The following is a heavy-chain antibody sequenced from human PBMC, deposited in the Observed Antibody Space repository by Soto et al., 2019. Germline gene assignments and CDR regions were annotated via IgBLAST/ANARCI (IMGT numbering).Heavy chain of an antibody. J-gene: IGHJ4*02. Sequence: QVQLVQSGAEVKKPGSSVKVSCTASGGTFNSYTLNWVRQAPGQRLEWVGRVNPIVGMSDSASKFQGRVTMTADRSTSKAYMDLTGLKSEDTAVYYCATSYGSGSTHFDSWGQGTLVTVS. CDR1: GGTFNSYT. CDR3: ATSYGSGSTHFDS. D-gene: IGHD3-10*01. V-gene: IGHV1-69*02. CDR2: VNPIVGMS.